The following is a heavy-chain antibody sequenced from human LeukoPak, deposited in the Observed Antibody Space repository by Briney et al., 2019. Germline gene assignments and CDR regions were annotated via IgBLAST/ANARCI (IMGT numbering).Heavy chain of an antibody. CDR2: INSDGSRT. D-gene: IGHD1-26*01. J-gene: IGHJ4*02. Sequence: GGSLRLSCAASGFSFSSYWMHWVRQAPEKGLVWVSRINSDGSRTNSADSVTGRFTISRGNAKNTLYLQMNSLRAEDTAVYYCAREGLGAGQYYFHHWGQGTLVTVSS. V-gene: IGHV3-74*01. CDR1: GFSFSSYW. CDR3: AREGLGAGQYYFHH.